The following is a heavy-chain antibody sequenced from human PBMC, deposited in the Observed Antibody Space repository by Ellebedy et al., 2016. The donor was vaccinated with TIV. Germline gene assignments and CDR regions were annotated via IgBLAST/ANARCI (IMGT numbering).Heavy chain of an antibody. J-gene: IGHJ6*02. CDR1: GYALTSYD. CDR3: AREDLLSSSSSDHYGVDV. CDR2: INPDKGNT. V-gene: IGHV1-8*01. D-gene: IGHD6-6*01. Sequence: AASVKVSCKASGYALTSYDIQWVRQATGQGREWMGWINPDKGNTGYAQKFQGRVTMTRSASINTAFMELSSLKSEDTAVYYCAREDLLSSSSSDHYGVDVWGQGTTVTVSS.